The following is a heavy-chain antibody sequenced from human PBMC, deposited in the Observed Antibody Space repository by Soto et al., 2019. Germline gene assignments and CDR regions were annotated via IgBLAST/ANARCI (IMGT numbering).Heavy chain of an antibody. J-gene: IGHJ4*02. CDR3: TGEVASGY. D-gene: IGHD2-8*02. Sequence: QVQLVESGGGVVQPGRSLRLSCAVSGFTVSTYGMHWVRQAPGKGLEWVAVISREGGTKYYADSVKGPFTISRDNSRNTLVLEMNSLRGDDMAVYYCTGEVASGYWGQGTLVTVSS. CDR2: ISREGGTK. V-gene: IGHV3-30*03. CDR1: GFTVSTYG.